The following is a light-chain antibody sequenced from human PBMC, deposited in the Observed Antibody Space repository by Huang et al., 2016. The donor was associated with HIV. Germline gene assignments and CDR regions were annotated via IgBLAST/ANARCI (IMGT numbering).Light chain of an antibody. CDR2: EVS. CDR1: ESLMYRDGKTY. Sequence: DIVMTQTPLSLSVTPGQTASISCKSSESLMYRDGKTYLRWFLQRPGQSPQLLIYEVSSRFSGVPDMFSGSGSGTDFTLKISRVEAEDVGTYYCMQRIHLPLTFGRGTKVEIK. J-gene: IGKJ1*01. V-gene: IGKV2-29*03. CDR3: MQRIHLPLT.